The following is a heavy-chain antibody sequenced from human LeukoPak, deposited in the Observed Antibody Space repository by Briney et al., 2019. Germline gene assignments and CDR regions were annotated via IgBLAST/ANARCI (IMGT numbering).Heavy chain of an antibody. CDR2: IGAHADST. CDR3: AKNLGETYFYGSRSYRRFDY. CDR1: GFTFSSYA. Sequence: PGGSLRLSCAASGFTFSSYAMSWVRQAPGKGLEWVSSIGAHADSTYYAESVKGRFTISRDNSKNTLYLQMNSLRAEDTAVYYCAKNLGETYFYGSRSYRRFDYWGQGTLVTVSS. J-gene: IGHJ4*02. V-gene: IGHV3-23*01. D-gene: IGHD3-10*01.